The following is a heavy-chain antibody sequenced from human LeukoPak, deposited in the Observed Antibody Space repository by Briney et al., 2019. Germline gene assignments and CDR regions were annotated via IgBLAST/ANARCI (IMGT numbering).Heavy chain of an antibody. CDR3: AADRYDSSGYYHFDY. Sequence: GASVKVSCTASGFTFTSSAMQWVRQARGQRLEWIGWIVVGSGNTNYAQKFQERVTITRDMSTSTAYMELSSLRSEDTAVYYCAADRYDSSGYYHFDYWGQGTLVTVSS. CDR1: GFTFTSSA. V-gene: IGHV1-58*02. J-gene: IGHJ4*02. D-gene: IGHD3-22*01. CDR2: IVVGSGNT.